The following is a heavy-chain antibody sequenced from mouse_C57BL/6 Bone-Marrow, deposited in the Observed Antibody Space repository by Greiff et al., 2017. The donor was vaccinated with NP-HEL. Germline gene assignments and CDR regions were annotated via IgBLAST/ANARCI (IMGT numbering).Heavy chain of an antibody. D-gene: IGHD1-1*01. V-gene: IGHV1-69*01. Sequence: QVQLQQPGAELVMPGASVKLSCKASGYTFTSYWMHWVKQRPGQGLEWIGEIDPSDSYTNYNQKFKGKSTLTVDKSSSTAYMQLSSLTSEDSAVYSCERDTTGAYCAMEYWAQETTVTVSS. CDR1: GYTFTSYW. CDR2: IDPSDSYT. J-gene: IGHJ4*01. CDR3: ERDTTGAYCAMEY.